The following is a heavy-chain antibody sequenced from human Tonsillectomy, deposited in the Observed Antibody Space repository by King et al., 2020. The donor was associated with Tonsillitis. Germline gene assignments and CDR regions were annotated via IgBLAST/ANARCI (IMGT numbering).Heavy chain of an antibody. CDR1: GFSLSASGVA. D-gene: IGHD3-10*01. CDR3: AHRTSQAAATAPGKFDY. Sequence: TLKESGPTLVKPTQTLTLTCTFSGFSLSASGVAVGWIRQPPGKALEWLALLYWDDGKRYSPSLKSRLFITTDTSKNQVVLTLTNMDPMDTATYYCAHRTSQAAATAPGKFDYWGQGALVTVSS. V-gene: IGHV2-5*02. CDR2: LYWDDGK. J-gene: IGHJ4*02.